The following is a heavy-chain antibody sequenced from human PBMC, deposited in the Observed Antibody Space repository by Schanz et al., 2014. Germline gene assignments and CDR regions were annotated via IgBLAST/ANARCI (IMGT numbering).Heavy chain of an antibody. CDR3: ARGGFVDSTSFDS. CDR2: INPSSGTT. J-gene: IGHJ4*02. V-gene: IGHV1-46*03. D-gene: IGHD2-2*01. CDR1: GYTFAGHA. Sequence: QVQLVQSGAEVKKPGASVKVSCQASGYTFAGHAVHWVRQAPGQGLEWMGKINPSSGTTRIAQNFQGRLTVTRDTSTSTVNMELISLRSEDTAVYYCARGGFVDSTSFDSWGQGTLVTVSS.